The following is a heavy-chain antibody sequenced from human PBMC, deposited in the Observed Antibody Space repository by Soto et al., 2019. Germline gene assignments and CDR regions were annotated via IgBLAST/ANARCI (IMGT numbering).Heavy chain of an antibody. V-gene: IGHV3-23*01. CDR1: GFSFSSYA. J-gene: IGHJ4*02. CDR2: ISGSDGKT. D-gene: IGHD1-26*01. CDR3: ARWSFLDY. Sequence: EVQLLESGGGLVRPGGSLRLSCTASGFSFSSYALSWVRQAPGKGLEWVSTISGSDGKTYYADSVKGRFSISRDTSKTTLYLEMTSLRVEDPAVYYCARWSFLDYWGQGTRVTVS.